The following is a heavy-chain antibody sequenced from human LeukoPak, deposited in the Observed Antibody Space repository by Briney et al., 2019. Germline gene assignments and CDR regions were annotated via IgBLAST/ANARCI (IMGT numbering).Heavy chain of an antibody. CDR3: ARGRQWLVRALDY. J-gene: IGHJ4*02. D-gene: IGHD6-19*01. CDR2: INHSGST. V-gene: IGHV4-34*01. Sequence: SETLSLTCAVYGGSFSGYYWSWIRQPPGKGLEWIGEINHSGSTNYNPSLKSRVTISVDTSKNQFSLKLSSVTAADTAVYYCARGRQWLVRALDYWGQGTLVTVFS. CDR1: GGSFSGYY.